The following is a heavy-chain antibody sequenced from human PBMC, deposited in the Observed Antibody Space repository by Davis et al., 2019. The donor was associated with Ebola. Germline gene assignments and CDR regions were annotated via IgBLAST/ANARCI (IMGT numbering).Heavy chain of an antibody. CDR3: ARAEAGIVVVVAAIDY. CDR1: VYTFTGYY. CDR2: INPTSGGT. J-gene: IGHJ4*02. V-gene: IGHV1-2*06. Sequence: ASVKVSCKASVYTFTGYYMHWVRQAPGQGLEWMGRINPTSGGTNYAQKLQGRVTMTRDTSISTAYMELSRLRSDDTAVYYCARAEAGIVVVVAAIDYWGQGTLVTVSS. D-gene: IGHD2-15*01.